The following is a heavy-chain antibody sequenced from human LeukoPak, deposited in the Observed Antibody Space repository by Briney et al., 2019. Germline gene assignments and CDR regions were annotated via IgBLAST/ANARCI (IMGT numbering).Heavy chain of an antibody. CDR3: ARDSLSSTSTDYYYYGMDV. Sequence: ASVKVSCKASGGTFSSYAISWVRQAPGQGLEWMGRIIPILGIANYAQKLQGRVTITADKSTSTAYMELSSLRSEDTAVYYCARDSLSSTSTDYYYYGMDVWGQGTTVTVSS. CDR2: IIPILGIA. D-gene: IGHD2-2*01. CDR1: GGTFSSYA. J-gene: IGHJ6*02. V-gene: IGHV1-69*04.